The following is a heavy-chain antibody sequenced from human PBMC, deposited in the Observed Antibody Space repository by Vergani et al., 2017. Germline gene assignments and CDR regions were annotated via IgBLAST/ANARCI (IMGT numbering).Heavy chain of an antibody. CDR2: INPSGGHT. CDR1: GYTFSNYY. D-gene: IGHD2-21*02. CDR3: ASNSPYCGGDCYFDY. V-gene: IGHV1-46*01. Sequence: QVQVVQSGAEVKKSGASVKVSCKTSGYTFSNYYMHWVRQAPGQGLEWMGIINPSGGHTNYAQKFQGRVTITADESTSTAYMELSSLRSEDTAVYYCASNSPYCGGDCYFDYWGQGTLVTVSS. J-gene: IGHJ4*02.